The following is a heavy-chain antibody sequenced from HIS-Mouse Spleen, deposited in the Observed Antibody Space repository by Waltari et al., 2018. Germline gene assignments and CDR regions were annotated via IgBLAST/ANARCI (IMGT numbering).Heavy chain of an antibody. CDR2: ISYDGSNK. CDR1: GFTVRIYA. CDR3: ARDSYSSSWYFDY. J-gene: IGHJ4*02. D-gene: IGHD6-13*01. Sequence: QVQLVESGGGVVQPGRSLRLSCAASGFTVRIYAVRWVRQAPGKGLEWVAVISYDGSNKYYADSVKGRFTISRDNSKNTLYLQMNSLRAEDTAVYYCARDSYSSSWYFDYWGQGTLVTVSS. V-gene: IGHV3-30*04.